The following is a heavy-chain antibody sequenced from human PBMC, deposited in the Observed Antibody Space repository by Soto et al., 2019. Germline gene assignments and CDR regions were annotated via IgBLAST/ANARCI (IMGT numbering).Heavy chain of an antibody. V-gene: IGHV4-61*01. CDR1: GGFVNSDTHS. Sequence: QVPLQESGPGLVKPSETLSLTCTVSGGFVNSDTHSWSWIRQTPGKRLEWIGFIYSGGSTKNPSLRSRVTMSVDTSKNQFSLKLRSVIVADTAVYHCARFVRSCSATTCSTRADVWGQGITVTVSS. CDR3: ARFVRSCSATTCSTRADV. J-gene: IGHJ6*02. CDR2: IYSGGST. D-gene: IGHD2-2*01.